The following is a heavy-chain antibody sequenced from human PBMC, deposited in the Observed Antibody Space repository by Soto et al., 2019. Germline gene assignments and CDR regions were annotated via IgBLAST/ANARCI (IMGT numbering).Heavy chain of an antibody. CDR1: GYSFTNYG. CDR3: ARDPWGGAVDAFDI. CDR2: INGGNGNT. J-gene: IGHJ3*02. D-gene: IGHD3-10*01. V-gene: IGHV1-3*01. Sequence: QVQFVQSGAEVKKPGASVKVSCKASGYSFTNYGIHWVRQAPGQRLEWMGWINGGNGNTKYSQKFQGRVTITRDTSASTAYMELSSLRSEHTAVYYCARDPWGGAVDAFDIWGQGTMVSVSS.